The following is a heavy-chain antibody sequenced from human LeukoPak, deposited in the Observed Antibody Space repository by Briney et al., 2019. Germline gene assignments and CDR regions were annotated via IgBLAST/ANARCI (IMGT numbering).Heavy chain of an antibody. Sequence: SSETLSLTCTVSGGSISSYYWSWIRQPAGKGLEWIGRIYTSGSTNYNPSLKSRVTMSVDTSKNQFSLKLTSVTAADTAVYYCARHLPRNTGYFVTLDIWGQGTMVTVSS. J-gene: IGHJ3*02. D-gene: IGHD3-9*01. CDR2: IYTSGST. CDR3: ARHLPRNTGYFVTLDI. CDR1: GGSISSYY. V-gene: IGHV4-4*07.